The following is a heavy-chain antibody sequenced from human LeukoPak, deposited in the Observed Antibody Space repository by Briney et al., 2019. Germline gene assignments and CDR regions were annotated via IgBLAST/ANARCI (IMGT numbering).Heavy chain of an antibody. D-gene: IGHD3-3*01. CDR2: IYYSGST. Sequence: KPSETLSLTCTVSGGSISSYYWSWIRQPPGKELEWIGYIYYSGSTNYNPSLKSRVTIPVDTSKNQFSLKLSSVTAADTAVYYCARARITIFGVAYDAFDIWGQGTMVTVSS. CDR1: GGSISSYY. CDR3: ARARITIFGVAYDAFDI. J-gene: IGHJ3*02. V-gene: IGHV4-59*01.